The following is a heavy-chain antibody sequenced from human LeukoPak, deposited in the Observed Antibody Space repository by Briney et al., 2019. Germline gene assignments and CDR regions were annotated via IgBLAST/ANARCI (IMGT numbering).Heavy chain of an antibody. CDR3: ATVDQWLAYNY. V-gene: IGHV1-2*02. CDR1: GYSFTGYY. CDR2: INPNTGGT. J-gene: IGHJ4*02. D-gene: IGHD6-19*01. Sequence: ASVKVSCKASGYSFTGYYIHWVRQAPGQGLEWMGWINPNTGGTNFAQKFQGRVTMTGDTSITTTHMELSSLRSDDTAVYYCATVDQWLAYNYWGQGTLVTVSS.